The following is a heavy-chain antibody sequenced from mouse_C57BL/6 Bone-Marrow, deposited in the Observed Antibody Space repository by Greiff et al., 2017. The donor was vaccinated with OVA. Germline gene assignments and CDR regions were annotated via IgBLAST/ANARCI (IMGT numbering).Heavy chain of an antibody. CDR2: IRNKANGYTT. J-gene: IGHJ1*03. D-gene: IGHD2-4*01. CDR3: ARWGDYDGYWYFDV. CDR1: GFTFTDYY. Sequence: EVKLMESGGGLVQPGGSLSLSCAASGFTFTDYYMSWVRQPPGKALEWLGFIRNKANGYTTEYSASVKGRFTISRDNSQSILYLQMNALRAKDSATYYCARWGDYDGYWYFDVWGTGTTVTVSS. V-gene: IGHV7-3*01.